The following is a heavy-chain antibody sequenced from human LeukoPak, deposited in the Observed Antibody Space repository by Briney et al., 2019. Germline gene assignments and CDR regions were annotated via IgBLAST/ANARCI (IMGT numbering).Heavy chain of an antibody. J-gene: IGHJ6*03. CDR2: ISESSSST. CDR3: AKGGETYYNYYYMDV. D-gene: IGHD3-16*01. V-gene: IGHV3-23*01. Sequence: GGSLRLSCAASGFTFNSYVMTWVRQAPGKGPEWISAISESSSSTYYADSVKGRFTTSRDNSKNTLYLEMNSLRAEDTAIYYCAKGGETYYNYYYMDVWGKGTTVSVSS. CDR1: GFTFNSYV.